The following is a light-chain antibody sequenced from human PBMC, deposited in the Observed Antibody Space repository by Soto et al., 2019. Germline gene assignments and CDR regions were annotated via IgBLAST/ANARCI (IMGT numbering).Light chain of an antibody. Sequence: DTVLTQSPGTLSLSPGERATLSCRASQSVSSKYFAWYQQKPGQAPRVLIYGASIRATGIPERFSGGGAGTDFTLTITRRESEDLAVYYCQQYGSSRFTCGPETKVDIK. V-gene: IGKV3-20*01. J-gene: IGKJ3*01. CDR3: QQYGSSRFT. CDR1: QSVSSKY. CDR2: GAS.